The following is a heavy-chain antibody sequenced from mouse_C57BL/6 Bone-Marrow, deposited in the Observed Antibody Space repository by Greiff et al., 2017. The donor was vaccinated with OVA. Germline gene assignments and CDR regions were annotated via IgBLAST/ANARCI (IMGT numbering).Heavy chain of an antibody. CDR3: ARSYSPPYYYCSPPYYAMDY. J-gene: IGHJ4*01. D-gene: IGHD1-1*01. V-gene: IGHV7-3*01. Sequence: EVKLVESGGGLVQPGGSLSLSCAASGFTFTDYYMSWVRQPPGKALEWLGFIRNKANGYTTEYSASVKGRFTISRDNSQSILYLQMNALRAEDSATYYCARSYSPPYYYCSPPYYAMDYWGQGTSVTVSS. CDR2: IRNKANGYTT. CDR1: GFTFTDYY.